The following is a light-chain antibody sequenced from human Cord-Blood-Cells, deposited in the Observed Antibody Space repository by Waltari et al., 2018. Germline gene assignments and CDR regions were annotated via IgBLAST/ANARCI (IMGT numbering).Light chain of an antibody. CDR2: DAS. J-gene: IGKJ2*01. Sequence: DIQMTQSPSTLSASVGDRVTITCRASQSISIWLAWYQQKPGKAPKRLIDDASSLESGVPSRFSGSGSGTEFTLTISSLQPDDVGTYYCQQYNSYSYTFGQGTKLEIK. CDR3: QQYNSYSYT. V-gene: IGKV1-5*01. CDR1: QSISIW.